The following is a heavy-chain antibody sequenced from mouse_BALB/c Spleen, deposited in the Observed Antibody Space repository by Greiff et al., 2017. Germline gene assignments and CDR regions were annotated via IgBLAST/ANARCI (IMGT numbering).Heavy chain of an antibody. CDR1: GFTFSSYG. Sequence: EVKLVESGGDLVKPGGSLKLSCAASGFTFSSYGMSWVRQTPDKRLEWVATISSGGSYTYYPDSVKGRFTISRDNAKNTLYLQMSSLKSEDTAMYYCARHKDPTGYAMDYWGQGTSVTVSS. CDR2: ISSGGSYT. CDR3: ARHKDPTGYAMDY. V-gene: IGHV5-6*01. J-gene: IGHJ4*01.